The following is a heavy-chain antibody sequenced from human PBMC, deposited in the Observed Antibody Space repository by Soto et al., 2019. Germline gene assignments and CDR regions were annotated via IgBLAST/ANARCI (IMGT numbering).Heavy chain of an antibody. J-gene: IGHJ4*02. D-gene: IGHD2-8*01. Sequence: PSETLSLTCTVSVGSISNYYWSCIRQAPGKGLEWIGYIHYTGSPNCDPSLKSRVTISVGTSKNQFSLNLRSVTAADTAIYYCARDLYQRNGWTFGDLGQARLVTVS. CDR2: IHYTGSP. CDR1: VGSISNYY. CDR3: ARDLYQRNGWTFGD. V-gene: IGHV4-59*01.